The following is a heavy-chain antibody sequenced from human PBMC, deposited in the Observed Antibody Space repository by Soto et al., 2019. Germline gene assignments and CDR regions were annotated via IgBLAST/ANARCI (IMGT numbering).Heavy chain of an antibody. CDR3: AKRHGAGGHFDY. J-gene: IGHJ4*02. CDR1: GFTFSSYA. D-gene: IGHD2-8*01. Sequence: GGSLRLSCAASGFTFSSYAMGWVRQGPGKGLEWVAVVSIGGSTHYADSVRGRFTISRDNSKNTLSLQMNSLTAEDTAVYFCAKRHGAGGHFDYWGQGALVTVSS. V-gene: IGHV3-23*01. CDR2: VSIGGST.